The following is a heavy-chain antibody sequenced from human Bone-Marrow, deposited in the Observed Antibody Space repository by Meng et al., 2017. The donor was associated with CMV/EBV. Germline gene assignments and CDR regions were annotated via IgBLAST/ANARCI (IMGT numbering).Heavy chain of an antibody. J-gene: IGHJ4*02. D-gene: IGHD2-2*02. V-gene: IGHV3-15*01. CDR3: TTDGIVVVPAAIDY. CDR2: IKSKTDGGTT. Sequence: GESLKISCAASGFIFDDYTVHWVRQAPGKGLEWVGRIKSKTDGGTTDYAAPVKGRFTISRDDSKNTLYLQMNSLKTEDTAVYYCTTDGIVVVPAAIDYWGQGTLVTVSS. CDR1: GFIFDDYT.